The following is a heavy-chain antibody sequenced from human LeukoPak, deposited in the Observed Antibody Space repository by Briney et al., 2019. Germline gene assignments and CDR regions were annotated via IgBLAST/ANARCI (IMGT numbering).Heavy chain of an antibody. CDR1: GYTFTSYG. CDR3: ARSPIVVVPAATPIFDY. J-gene: IGHJ4*02. Sequence: ASVKVSCKASGYTFTSYGISWVRQAPGQGLEWMGWISAYNGNTNYAQKLQGRVTMTTDTSTSTAYMELRSLRSDDTAVYYCARSPIVVVPAATPIFDYWGRGTLVTVSS. V-gene: IGHV1-18*01. CDR2: ISAYNGNT. D-gene: IGHD2-2*01.